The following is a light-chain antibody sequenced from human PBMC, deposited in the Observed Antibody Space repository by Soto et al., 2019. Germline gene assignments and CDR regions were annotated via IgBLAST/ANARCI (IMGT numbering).Light chain of an antibody. V-gene: IGKV3-11*01. CDR1: QSVSKY. J-gene: IGKJ5*01. CDR2: AAS. Sequence: IGLTQSPATLSLSPGERATLSCRASQSVSKYLAWYQQKPGQAPRLLIYAASNRATDIPARFSGSGSGTDFTLTISSLEPEDFAVYYCQQRSNWPPFTFGQGTRLEIK. CDR3: QQRSNWPPFT.